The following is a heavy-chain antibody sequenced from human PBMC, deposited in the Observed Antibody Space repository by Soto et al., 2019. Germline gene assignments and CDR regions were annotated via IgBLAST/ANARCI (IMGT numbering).Heavy chain of an antibody. Sequence: QVQLQESGPGLVKPSQTLSLTCTVSGGSISSGDYYWSWIRQPPGKGLEWIGYIYYSGSTYYNPSLTSRVNISVDTSKNQFSLKLSSVTVADTAVYYCARTGLAYGNWFDPWGQGTLVTVSS. V-gene: IGHV4-30-4*01. J-gene: IGHJ5*02. CDR1: GGSISSGDYY. CDR2: IYYSGST. D-gene: IGHD4-17*01. CDR3: ARTGLAYGNWFDP.